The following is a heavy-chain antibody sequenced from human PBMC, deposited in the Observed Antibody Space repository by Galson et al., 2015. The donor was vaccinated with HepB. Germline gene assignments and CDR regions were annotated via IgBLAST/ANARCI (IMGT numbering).Heavy chain of an antibody. D-gene: IGHD4-17*01. V-gene: IGHV1-18*01. Sequence: SVKVSCKASGGTFTSYGISWVRQAPGQGLEWMGWISAYNGNTNYAQKLQGRVTMTTDTSTSTAYMELRSLRSDDTAVYYCARDPGDYTPPPASYYGMDVWGQGTTVTVSS. CDR2: ISAYNGNT. J-gene: IGHJ6*02. CDR1: GGTFTSYG. CDR3: ARDPGDYTPPPASYYGMDV.